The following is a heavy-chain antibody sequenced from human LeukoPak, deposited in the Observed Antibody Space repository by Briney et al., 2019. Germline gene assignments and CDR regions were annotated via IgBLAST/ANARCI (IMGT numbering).Heavy chain of an antibody. CDR2: INPNSGGT. Sequence: GASVKVSCKASGYTFTGYYMHWVRQAPGQGLEWMGWINPNSGGTNYAQKFQGWVTMTGDTSISTAYMELSRLRSDDTAVYYCARQWLVQGLVGYYYYGMDVWGQGTTVTVSS. V-gene: IGHV1-2*04. D-gene: IGHD6-19*01. CDR1: GYTFTGYY. CDR3: ARQWLVQGLVGYYYYGMDV. J-gene: IGHJ6*02.